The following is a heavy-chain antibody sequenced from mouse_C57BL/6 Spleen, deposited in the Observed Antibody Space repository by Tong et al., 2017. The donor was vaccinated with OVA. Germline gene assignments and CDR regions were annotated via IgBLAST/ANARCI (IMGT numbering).Heavy chain of an antibody. J-gene: IGHJ3*01. CDR2: INPSSGYT. CDR3: AREGGYIGSFAY. D-gene: IGHD2-14*01. Sequence: VQLQESGTVLARPGASVKMSCKASGYSFTSYTMHWVKQRPGQGLEWIGYINPSSGYTNYNQKFKDKATLTADKSSSTAYMQLRSRTSEDSAVYYCAREGGYIGSFAYWGQGTLVTVSA. CDR1: GYSFTSYT. V-gene: IGHV1-4*01.